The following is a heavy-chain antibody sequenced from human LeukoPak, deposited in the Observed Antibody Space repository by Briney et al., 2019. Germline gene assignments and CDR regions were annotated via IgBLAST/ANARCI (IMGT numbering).Heavy chain of an antibody. CDR1: GFTLRNFW. Sequence: GGSLRLSCAASGFTLRNFWMSWVRQAPGKGLEWVGNIKEDGTMKYYLDSVKGRVTISRDNARNSVQLQLDSLRAEDTAVYFCARDTGFNTFDYWGQGTLVTVSS. CDR3: ARDTGFNTFDY. D-gene: IGHD5-24*01. CDR2: IKEDGTMK. J-gene: IGHJ4*02. V-gene: IGHV3-7*05.